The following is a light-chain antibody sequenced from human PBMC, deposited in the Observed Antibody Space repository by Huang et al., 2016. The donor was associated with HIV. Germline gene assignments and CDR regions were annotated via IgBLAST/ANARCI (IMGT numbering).Light chain of an antibody. V-gene: IGKV2-28*01. CDR1: QTLLHSSGHNR. J-gene: IGKJ2*01. Sequence: EIVMTQSPLSLPVSPGQPASISCTSSQTLLHSSGHNRLDWYLQKPGQSPHLLIFLTSNRASGVPDKFTGSGSGSNFTLSINKVQPDDVGIYYCMQGLQTPPTFGQGTKLEI. CDR3: MQGLQTPPT. CDR2: LTS.